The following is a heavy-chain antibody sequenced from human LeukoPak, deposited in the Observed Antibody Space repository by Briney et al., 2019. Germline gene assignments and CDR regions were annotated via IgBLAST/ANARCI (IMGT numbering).Heavy chain of an antibody. V-gene: IGHV5-10-1*01. D-gene: IGHD3-22*01. J-gene: IGHJ3*02. Sequence: GESLKISCKGSGYSFTSYWISWVRQMPGKGLEWMGRIDPSDSYTNYSPSFQGHVTISADKSISTAYLRWSSLKASDTAMYYCATRLSSGYYYVGAFDIWGQGTMVTVSS. CDR1: GYSFTSYW. CDR3: ATRLSSGYYYVGAFDI. CDR2: IDPSDSYT.